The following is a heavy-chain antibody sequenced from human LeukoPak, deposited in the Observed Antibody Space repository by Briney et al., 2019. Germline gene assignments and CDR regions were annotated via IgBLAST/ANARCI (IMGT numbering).Heavy chain of an antibody. CDR3: ARAPYSDSGHDLGYFHH. Sequence: SETLSLTCSVSGGSISSSSYYWGWIRQPPGKGLEWIGNIFYSGSSYYNPSLKSRVTISADTSKNQFSLKLSSVTAADTAVYYCARAPYSDSGHDLGYFHHWGQGTLVTVSS. V-gene: IGHV4-39*02. CDR1: GGSISSSSYY. CDR2: IFYSGSS. J-gene: IGHJ1*01. D-gene: IGHD6-25*01.